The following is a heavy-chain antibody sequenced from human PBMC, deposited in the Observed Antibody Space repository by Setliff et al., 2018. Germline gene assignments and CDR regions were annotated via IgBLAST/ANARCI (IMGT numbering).Heavy chain of an antibody. CDR2: IFPGDSET. Sequence: GESLKISCQASRYSFSNYWIAWVRQMPGKGLEWMGIIFPGDSETKYSPSFQGQVTISADKSTTTAHLQWSSLKASDTATYYCATNGYSGYDHAFDIWGQGTLVTVSS. D-gene: IGHD5-12*01. V-gene: IGHV5-51*01. J-gene: IGHJ3*02. CDR1: RYSFSNYW. CDR3: ATNGYSGYDHAFDI.